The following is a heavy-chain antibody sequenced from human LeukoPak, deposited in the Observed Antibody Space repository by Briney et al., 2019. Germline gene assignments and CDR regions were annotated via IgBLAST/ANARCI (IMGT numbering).Heavy chain of an antibody. CDR3: ARGVYTNSWYWSDP. Sequence: SETLSLTCTVSGGSISAYYWSWIRQPAGKRLEWIGRIYASGSTNYNPSLRSRVTMSVDTSKNHFSLKLSSVTAADTAVYYCARGVYTNSWYWSDPWGQGTLVTVSS. V-gene: IGHV4-4*07. CDR2: IYASGST. J-gene: IGHJ5*02. CDR1: GGSISAYY. D-gene: IGHD6-13*01.